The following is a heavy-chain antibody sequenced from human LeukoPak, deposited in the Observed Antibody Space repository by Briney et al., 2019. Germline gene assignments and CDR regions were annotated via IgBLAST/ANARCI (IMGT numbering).Heavy chain of an antibody. CDR3: ARLYYYGSGSYHLWFDP. D-gene: IGHD3-10*01. V-gene: IGHV4-39*07. CDR2: IYYSGST. CDR1: GGSISSSTYY. Sequence: PSETLSLTCTVSGGSISSSTYYWGWIRRPPGKGLEWIGSIYYSGSTYYNPSLKSRVTVSVDTSKNQFSLSLSSVTAADTAVYYCARLYYYGSGSYHLWFDPWGQGTLVTVSS. J-gene: IGHJ5*02.